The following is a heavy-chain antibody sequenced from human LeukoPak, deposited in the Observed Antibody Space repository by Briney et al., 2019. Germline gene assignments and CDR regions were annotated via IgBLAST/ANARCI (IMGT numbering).Heavy chain of an antibody. CDR3: ARVRNGYSYDAFDI. CDR2: INWNGGNT. D-gene: IGHD5-24*01. Sequence: GSLRLSCAASGFTFDDYGMSWVRQAPGKGLEWVSGINWNGGNTGYADSVKGRFTISRDNANKSLYLQMNSLRAEDPALYYCARVRNGYSYDAFDIWGQGTMVTVSS. V-gene: IGHV3-20*04. J-gene: IGHJ3*02. CDR1: GFTFDDYG.